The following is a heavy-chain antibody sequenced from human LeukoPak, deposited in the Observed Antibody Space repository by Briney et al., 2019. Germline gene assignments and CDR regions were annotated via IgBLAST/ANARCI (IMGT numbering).Heavy chain of an antibody. Sequence: SETLSLTCTVSGVSINNYFWSWIRQPPGKRLEWIGYIYYTGRTDDNPSLRSRVTLSLDTSKSQVSLKLSSVTAADTAVYYCAGRYYDYIAGMYYFDSWGQGTLVTVSS. CDR3: AGRYYDYIAGMYYFDS. J-gene: IGHJ4*02. CDR1: GVSINNYF. V-gene: IGHV4-59*01. D-gene: IGHD3-16*01. CDR2: IYYTGRT.